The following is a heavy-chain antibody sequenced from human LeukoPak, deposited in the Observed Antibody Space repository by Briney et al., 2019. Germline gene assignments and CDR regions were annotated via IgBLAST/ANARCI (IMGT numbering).Heavy chain of an antibody. CDR2: VTGSGFTT. V-gene: IGHV3-23*01. Sequence: GGSLRLSCGASGFTFSSNAMNWLRQAPGKGLEGVSAVTGSGFTTYYADSVKGRFTISRDNSKNTLYLQMHSLRAEETAVYYCVKSLRLAIRPDFDYWGQGTLVTVSS. CDR1: GFTFSSNA. CDR3: VKSLRLAIRPDFDY. D-gene: IGHD6-6*01. J-gene: IGHJ4*02.